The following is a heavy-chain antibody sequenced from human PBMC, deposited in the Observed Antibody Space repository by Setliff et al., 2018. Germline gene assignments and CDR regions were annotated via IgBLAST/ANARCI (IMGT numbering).Heavy chain of an antibody. V-gene: IGHV1-18*04. CDR1: AYPFRTYS. J-gene: IGHJ4*02. CDR2: ITVYNGNV. CDR3: ARVTIAVAGYFDF. D-gene: IGHD6-19*01. Sequence: GASVKVSCKASAYPFRTYSITWVRQAPGQGLGWMGLITVYNGNVIYAENFQGRVTLTTDTSTSTAYMELRSLRSDDTAVYYCARVTIAVAGYFDFWGQGTLVTVSS.